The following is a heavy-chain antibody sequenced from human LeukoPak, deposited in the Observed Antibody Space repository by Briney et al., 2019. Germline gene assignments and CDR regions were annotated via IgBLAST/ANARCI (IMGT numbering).Heavy chain of an antibody. V-gene: IGHV3-43*02. D-gene: IGHD1-26*01. CDR3: AKARWEPNFDY. J-gene: IGHJ4*02. Sequence: PGGSLRLSCAASGFTFDDYAMHWVRHGPGKSLEWVSLINENGDIAYYGDSVRGRFTVSRDNAKNSLYLQMNSLTTEHTALYYCAKARWEPNFDYWGQGTLVTVSS. CDR1: GFTFDDYA. CDR2: INENGDIA.